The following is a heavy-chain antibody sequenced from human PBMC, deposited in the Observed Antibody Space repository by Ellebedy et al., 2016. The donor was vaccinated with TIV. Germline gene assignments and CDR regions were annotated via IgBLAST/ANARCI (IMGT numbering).Heavy chain of an antibody. CDR1: GFTVSSSY. D-gene: IGHD6-19*01. CDR2: ISAGGNT. CDR3: AREAGTSGWYSGFQH. Sequence: GGSLRLSCAASGFTVSSSYMNWVRQAPGKGLEWVSGISAGGNTYYADSVKGRFTISRNDSKNTLYLQMNSLRAEDTANYYCAREAGTSGWYSGFQHWGQGTLVTVSS. J-gene: IGHJ1*01. V-gene: IGHV3-53*01.